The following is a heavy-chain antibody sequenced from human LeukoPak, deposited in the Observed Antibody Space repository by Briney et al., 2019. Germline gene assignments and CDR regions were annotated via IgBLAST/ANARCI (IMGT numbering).Heavy chain of an antibody. D-gene: IGHD5-24*01. J-gene: IGHJ4*02. Sequence: GGSLRLSRAASGFRFSDYSMNWVRQAPGKGLEWISYIGISSGNTNYADSVKGRFTISGDKAKNSLYLQMNSLRVEDTAVYYCARDYKYAFDNWGQGTLVTVSS. CDR2: IGISSGNT. CDR3: ARDYKYAFDN. V-gene: IGHV3-48*01. CDR1: GFRFSDYS.